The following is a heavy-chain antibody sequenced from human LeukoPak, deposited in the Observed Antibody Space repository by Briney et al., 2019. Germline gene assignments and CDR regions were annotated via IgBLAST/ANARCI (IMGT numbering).Heavy chain of an antibody. CDR2: IHYSGST. J-gene: IGHJ4*02. CDR1: GVSISSYY. CDR3: GRREGQAVSCFDY. V-gene: IGHV4-59*01. Sequence: STETLSLTCTVSGVSISSYYWNWIRQPPGKGLEWLGYIHYSGSTKYNPSLESRVTISLDTAKNQFSLRLSSLTAADTAVYYCGRREGQAVSCFDYWGQGMLVTVSS. D-gene: IGHD5/OR15-5a*01.